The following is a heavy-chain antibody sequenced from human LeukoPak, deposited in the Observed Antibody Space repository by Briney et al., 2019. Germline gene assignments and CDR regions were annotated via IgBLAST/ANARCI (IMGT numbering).Heavy chain of an antibody. CDR2: IYYSGST. CDR1: GGSISSGGYY. D-gene: IGHD2-2*01. V-gene: IGHV4-31*03. CDR3: ATYRTSFIYWYFDL. J-gene: IGHJ2*01. Sequence: SETLSLTCTVSGGSISSGGYYWSWIRQHPGKGLEWIGYIYYSGSTYYNPSLKSRVTISVDTSKNQFSLELSSVTAADTAVYYCATYRTSFIYWYFDLWGRGTLVTVSS.